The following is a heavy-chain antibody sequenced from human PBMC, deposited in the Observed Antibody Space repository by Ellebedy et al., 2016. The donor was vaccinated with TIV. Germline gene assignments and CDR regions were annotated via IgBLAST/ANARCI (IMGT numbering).Heavy chain of an antibody. D-gene: IGHD2-2*01. CDR2: IWYGGGHQ. V-gene: IGHV3-33*01. Sequence: GESLKISCAASGFTFSNYNLHWVRQAPGQGLEWVAVIWYGGGHQYYVDSVKGRFTISRDNSKNTLSLQMNSLRVEDTAVYYCARDRQLLVRDYYSFFGMDVWGQGTTVTVSS. J-gene: IGHJ6*02. CDR3: ARDRQLLVRDYYSFFGMDV. CDR1: GFTFSNYN.